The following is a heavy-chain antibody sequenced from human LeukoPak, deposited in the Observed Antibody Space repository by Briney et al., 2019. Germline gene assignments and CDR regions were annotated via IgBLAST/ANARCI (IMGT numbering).Heavy chain of an antibody. V-gene: IGHV3-23*01. CDR2: ISGSGGST. CDR3: AKDQYRAAADKGGIF. CDR1: GFTFSSYA. J-gene: IGHJ3*01. D-gene: IGHD6-13*01. Sequence: GGSLRLSCAASGFTFSSYAMSWVRQAPGKGLDWVSAISGSGGSTYFADSVKGRFTISRDNSKNTLYLQMDSLRAEDTAVYYCAKDQYRAAADKGGIFWSQGTMVTVSS.